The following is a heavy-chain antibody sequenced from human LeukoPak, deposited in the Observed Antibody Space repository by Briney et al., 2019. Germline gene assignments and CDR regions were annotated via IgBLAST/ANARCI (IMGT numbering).Heavy chain of an antibody. D-gene: IGHD3-22*01. CDR1: GGTFSSYA. CDR3: AITYYYDSSGYYSLGY. Sequence: SVKVSCKASGGTFSSYAISWVRQAPGQGLEWMGGIIPIFGTANYAQKFQGRVTITADESTSTAYMELSSLRSEDTAVYYCAITYYYDSSGYYSLGYRGQGTLVTVSS. V-gene: IGHV1-69*13. J-gene: IGHJ4*02. CDR2: IIPIFGTA.